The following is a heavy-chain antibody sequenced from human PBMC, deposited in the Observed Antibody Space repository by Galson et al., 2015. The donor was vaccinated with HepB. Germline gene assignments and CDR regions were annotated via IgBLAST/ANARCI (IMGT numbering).Heavy chain of an antibody. J-gene: IGHJ3*02. V-gene: IGHV3-23*01. CDR3: AKDRVDLGIAATGDAFHI. D-gene: IGHD6-13*01. Sequence: GLEWVSIISSSGDSTYYADSVKGRFTLSRDNSKSTVYLQMTSLGVDDTALYYCAKDRVDLGIAATGDAFHIWGQGTMVTVSS. CDR2: ISSSGDST.